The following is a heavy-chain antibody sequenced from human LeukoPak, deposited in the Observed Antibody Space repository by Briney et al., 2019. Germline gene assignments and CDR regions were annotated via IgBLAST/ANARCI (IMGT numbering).Heavy chain of an antibody. D-gene: IGHD6-19*01. V-gene: IGHV4-59*01. CDR2: IYYSGST. J-gene: IGHJ4*02. CDR1: GGSISSYY. Sequence: SETLSLTCTVSGGSISSYYWSWIRQPPGKGLEWIGYIYYSGSTNYNPSLKSRVTISVDTSKNQFSLKLSSVTAADTAVYYCARDRPYSSGWYDVDYWGQGTLVTVSS. CDR3: ARDRPYSSGWYDVDY.